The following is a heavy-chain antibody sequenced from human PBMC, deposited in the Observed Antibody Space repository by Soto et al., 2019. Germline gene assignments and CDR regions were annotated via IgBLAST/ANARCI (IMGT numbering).Heavy chain of an antibody. Sequence: QVQLQESGPGLVKPSETLSLTCTVSGGSISSYYWSWIRQPPGKGLEWIGYIYYSGSTNYNPSLKSRVSISVDTSKNQFSLKLSSLTAADTAVYYCAGSYSSTTLIYWFDPWGQGTLVTVSS. CDR2: IYYSGST. J-gene: IGHJ5*02. CDR1: GGSISSYY. CDR3: AGSYSSTTLIYWFDP. V-gene: IGHV4-59*01. D-gene: IGHD2-2*01.